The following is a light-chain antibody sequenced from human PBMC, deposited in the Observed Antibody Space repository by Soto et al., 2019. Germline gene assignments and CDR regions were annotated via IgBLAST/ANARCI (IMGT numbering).Light chain of an antibody. CDR2: GAS. Sequence: EILMTQSPSTLSVSPGERATLSCRASQSVGSNLAWYQQKPGQAPRLLIYGASTRATGIPARFSGSGSGTEFTLTISSLQSEDFAVYYCQQYNNWHPWTFGQGTKVDIK. J-gene: IGKJ1*01. CDR3: QQYNNWHPWT. V-gene: IGKV3-15*01. CDR1: QSVGSN.